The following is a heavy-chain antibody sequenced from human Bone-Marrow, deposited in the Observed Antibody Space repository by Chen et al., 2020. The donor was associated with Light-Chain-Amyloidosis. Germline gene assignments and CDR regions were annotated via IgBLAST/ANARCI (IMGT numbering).Heavy chain of an antibody. D-gene: IGHD3-3*01. CDR2: INHSGST. V-gene: IGHV4-34*01. J-gene: IGHJ6*03. Sequence: QVQLQQWGAGLLKPSETLSLTCDVYGGSFSGYYWSWIRQPPGKGLEWLGEINHSGSTNYNPSLKSRVTISVDTSKNQFSLKLSSVTAADTAVYYCARGAPYYDFWSGYYTRYYYYYMDVWGKGTTVTVSS. CDR1: GGSFSGYY. CDR3: ARGAPYYDFWSGYYTRYYYYYMDV.